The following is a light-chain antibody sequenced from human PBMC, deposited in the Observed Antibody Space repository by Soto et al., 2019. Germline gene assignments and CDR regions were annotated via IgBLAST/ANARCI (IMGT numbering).Light chain of an antibody. CDR3: HQPYNTPCP. Sequence: CPCSLSASVGDRVTITCRARQSISSYLHWYQQKPGKAPKLLIYAASSLQSGVPSRFSGSGSGTDFTLTISTLSPDHLAPYYCHQPYNTPCPFGQGTKVDI. V-gene: IGKV1-39*01. CDR1: QSISSY. J-gene: IGKJ1*01. CDR2: AAS.